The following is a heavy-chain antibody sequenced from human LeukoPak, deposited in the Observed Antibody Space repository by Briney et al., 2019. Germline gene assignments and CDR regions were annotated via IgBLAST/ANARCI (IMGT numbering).Heavy chain of an antibody. V-gene: IGHV4-34*01. CDR3: ASLRPSDY. J-gene: IGHJ4*02. CDR1: GGSFSGYY. CDR2: INHSGST. Sequence: SETLSLTCAVYGGSFSGYYWSWIRQPPGKGLEWIGEINHSGSTNYNPSLKSRVTISVDTSKNQFSLKLSSVTAADTAVYYCASLRPSDYWGQGTLVTVSS.